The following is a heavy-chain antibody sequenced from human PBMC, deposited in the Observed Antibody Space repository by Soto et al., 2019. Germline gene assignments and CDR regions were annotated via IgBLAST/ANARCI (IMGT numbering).Heavy chain of an antibody. D-gene: IGHD3-3*01. CDR3: ARGLRITIFGNHYYYYGMDV. J-gene: IGHJ6*02. CDR2: IYYSGST. CDR1: GGSISSYY. Sequence: PSETLSLTCTVSGGSISSYYWSWIRQPPGKGLEWIGYIYYSGSTNYNPSLKSRVTISVDTSKNQFSLKLSSVTAADTAVYYCARGLRITIFGNHYYYYGMDVWGQGTTVTAP. V-gene: IGHV4-59*01.